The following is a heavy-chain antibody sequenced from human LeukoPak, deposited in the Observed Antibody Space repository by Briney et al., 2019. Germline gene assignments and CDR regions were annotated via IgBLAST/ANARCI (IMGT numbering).Heavy chain of an antibody. CDR3: AKARGQQLGAFDI. Sequence: PGGSLRLSCAVSGFTFRNYGMSWVRQAPGKGLEWVAVISYDGSNKYYAYSVKGRFTISRDNSKNTLYLEMNSLRAEDTAVYYCAKARGQQLGAFDIWGQGTMVTVSS. CDR1: GFTFRNYG. CDR2: ISYDGSNK. V-gene: IGHV3-30*18. D-gene: IGHD6-13*01. J-gene: IGHJ3*02.